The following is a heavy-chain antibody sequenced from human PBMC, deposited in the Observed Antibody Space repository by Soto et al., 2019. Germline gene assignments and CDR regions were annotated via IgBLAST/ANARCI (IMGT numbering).Heavy chain of an antibody. D-gene: IGHD2-15*01. Sequence: HPGGSLRLSCASSGFTFSIYAMSLVRQAPGKGLEWVSAISGSGGSTYYADSVKGRFTISRDNSKNTLYLQMNSLRAEDTAVYYCANGGTPPWYFDYWGQGTLVTVSS. J-gene: IGHJ4*02. V-gene: IGHV3-23*01. CDR1: GFTFSIYA. CDR3: ANGGTPPWYFDY. CDR2: ISGSGGST.